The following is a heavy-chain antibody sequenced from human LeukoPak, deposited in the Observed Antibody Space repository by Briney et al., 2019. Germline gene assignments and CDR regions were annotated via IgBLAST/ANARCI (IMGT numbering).Heavy chain of an antibody. Sequence: PGGSLRLSCAASGFTFSSYAMSWVRQAPGKGLVWVSRINGDGSSTIYADSVKGRFTISRDNAKNTLYLQMNGLRVDDTAVYYCSSTVTAALWGQGTLVTVSS. CDR3: SSTVTAAL. J-gene: IGHJ4*02. CDR1: GFTFSSYA. CDR2: INGDGSST. V-gene: IGHV3-74*01. D-gene: IGHD2-21*02.